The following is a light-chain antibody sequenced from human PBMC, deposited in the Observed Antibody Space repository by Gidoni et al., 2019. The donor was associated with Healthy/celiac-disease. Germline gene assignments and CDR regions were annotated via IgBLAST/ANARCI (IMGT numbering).Light chain of an antibody. CDR3: AAWDDSLSANVV. J-gene: IGLJ2*01. Sequence: QSVLTQPPSASGTPGQRVTISCSGSSSNIGSNYVYWYQQLPGTAPKLLIYRNNQRPSGVSDRFSGSKSGTSASLAISGLRSEDEADYYCAAWDDSLSANVVFGGGTKLTVL. V-gene: IGLV1-47*01. CDR2: RNN. CDR1: SSNIGSNY.